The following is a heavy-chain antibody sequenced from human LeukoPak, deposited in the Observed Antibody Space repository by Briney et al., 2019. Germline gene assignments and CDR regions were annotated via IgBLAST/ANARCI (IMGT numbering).Heavy chain of an antibody. Sequence: PSETLSLTCTVSGGSISSYYWSWIRQPPGKGLEWIGYIYYSGSTNYNPSLKSRVTISVDTSKNQFSLKLSSVTAADTAVYYCARARIAAAGLNWFDPWGQGTLVTVSS. V-gene: IGHV4-59*01. J-gene: IGHJ5*02. CDR1: GGSISSYY. CDR2: IYYSGST. CDR3: ARARIAAAGLNWFDP. D-gene: IGHD6-13*01.